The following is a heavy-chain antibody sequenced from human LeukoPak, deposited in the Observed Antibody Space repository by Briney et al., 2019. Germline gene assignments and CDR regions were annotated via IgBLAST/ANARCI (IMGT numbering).Heavy chain of an antibody. J-gene: IGHJ6*03. CDR2: IDHSEST. CDR3: ARGPYCSTTSCYEGYYYYYYMDV. CDR1: GGSFSGYY. D-gene: IGHD2-2*01. Sequence: PSETLSLTCAAYGGSFSGYYWNWIRQPPGKGLEWIGEIDHSESTNYNPSLTSRVTISVDTSKNHLSLKLSSVTAADTAVYYCARGPYCSTTSCYEGYYYYYYMDVWGKGTTVTVSS. V-gene: IGHV4-34*01.